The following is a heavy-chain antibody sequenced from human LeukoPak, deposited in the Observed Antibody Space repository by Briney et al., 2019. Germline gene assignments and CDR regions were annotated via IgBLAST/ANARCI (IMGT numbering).Heavy chain of an antibody. V-gene: IGHV3-11*01. D-gene: IGHD6-19*01. Sequence: GGSLRLSCVASGFTFSDYYMSWIRQAPGKGLEWVSYIGTSGSPIYYADSVKGRFTISRDNAKNSLYLQMNSLRAEDTAVYYCARRTGIAVAGAFDYWGQGTLVTVSS. J-gene: IGHJ4*02. CDR1: GFTFSDYY. CDR2: IGTSGSPI. CDR3: ARRTGIAVAGAFDY.